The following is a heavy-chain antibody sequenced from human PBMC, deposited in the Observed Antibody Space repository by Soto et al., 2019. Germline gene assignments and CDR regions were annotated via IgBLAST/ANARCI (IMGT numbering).Heavy chain of an antibody. CDR1: GASIKNGNYY. J-gene: IGHJ4*02. V-gene: IGHV4-31*03. Sequence: QVQLQESGPGLVKPSQTLSLTCTVSGASIKNGNYYWSWIRQLPGKGLEWIGYIYYTGNTYYSPSLKTRVTISLDTSQNQFSLKLMYVTAADTAVYYCAREVRSRRSIDSWGQGTLVTVSS. CDR3: AREVRSRRSIDS. CDR2: IYYTGNT.